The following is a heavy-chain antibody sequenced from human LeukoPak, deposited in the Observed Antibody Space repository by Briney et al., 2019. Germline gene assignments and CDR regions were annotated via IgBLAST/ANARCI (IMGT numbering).Heavy chain of an antibody. Sequence: GGSLRLSCAASGFTFSSYSMNWVRQAPGKGLEWVSSISSSSSYIYYADSVKGRFTISRDNAKNSLYLQMNSLRAEDTAVYYCATEGITMVRGGREIDYWGQGTLVTVSS. D-gene: IGHD3-10*01. J-gene: IGHJ4*02. V-gene: IGHV3-21*01. CDR3: ATEGITMVRGGREIDY. CDR1: GFTFSSYS. CDR2: ISSSSSYI.